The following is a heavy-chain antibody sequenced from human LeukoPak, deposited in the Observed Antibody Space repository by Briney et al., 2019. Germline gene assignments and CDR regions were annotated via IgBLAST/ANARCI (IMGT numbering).Heavy chain of an antibody. J-gene: IGHJ4*02. Sequence: TGGSLRLSCAASGFTYRRYSMNWVRQAPGKGLEWVATISSGSDYIYHADSVRGRFTISRDNVRNSLYLQMDSLRPEDTAVYYCARGMWWLDYWGQGALVTVSS. CDR2: ISSGSDYI. V-gene: IGHV3-21*03. CDR3: ARGMWWLDY. CDR1: GFTYRRYS. D-gene: IGHD2-21*01.